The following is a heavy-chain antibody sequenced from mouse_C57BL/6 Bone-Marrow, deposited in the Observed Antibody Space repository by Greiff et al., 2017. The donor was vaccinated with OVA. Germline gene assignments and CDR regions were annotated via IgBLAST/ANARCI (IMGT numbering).Heavy chain of an antibody. Sequence: VQLQQPGAELVKPGASVKMSCKASGYTFTSYWITWVKQRPGQGLEWIGDIYPGSGSTNYNEKFKSKATLTVDTSSSTAYMQLSSLTSEDSAVYYCARRYYGSRWYFDVWGTGTTVTVSS. CDR2: IYPGSGST. J-gene: IGHJ1*03. CDR1: GYTFTSYW. V-gene: IGHV1-55*01. D-gene: IGHD1-1*01. CDR3: ARRYYGSRWYFDV.